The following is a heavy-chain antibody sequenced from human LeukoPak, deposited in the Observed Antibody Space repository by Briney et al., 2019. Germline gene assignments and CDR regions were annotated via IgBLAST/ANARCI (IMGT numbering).Heavy chain of an antibody. Sequence: GGSLRLSCAASGFTFRNYWVHWVRQAPGMGLVSVSRINPDGTTTSYADSVKGRFTISRDNAKNTLYLQMNSLRAEDTAVYYCARGYSGSYRIDYWGQGTLVTVSS. D-gene: IGHD1-26*01. V-gene: IGHV3-74*01. CDR3: ARGYSGSYRIDY. CDR1: GFTFRNYW. CDR2: INPDGTTT. J-gene: IGHJ4*02.